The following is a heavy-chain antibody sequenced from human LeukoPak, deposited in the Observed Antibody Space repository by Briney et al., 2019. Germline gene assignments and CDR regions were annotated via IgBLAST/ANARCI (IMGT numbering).Heavy chain of an antibody. Sequence: SETLSLTCTVSGGSISSSSYYWGWIRQPPGKGLEWIGSIYYSGSTYYNPSLKSRVTISVDTSKNQFSLELSSVTAADTAVYYCAGDIAVAGTSVSGWGQGTLVTVSS. CDR3: AGDIAVAGTSVSG. CDR2: IYYSGST. J-gene: IGHJ4*02. D-gene: IGHD6-19*01. CDR1: GGSISSSSYY. V-gene: IGHV4-39*01.